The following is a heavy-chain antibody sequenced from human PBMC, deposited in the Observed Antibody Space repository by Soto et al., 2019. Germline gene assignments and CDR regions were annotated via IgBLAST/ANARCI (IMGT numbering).Heavy chain of an antibody. J-gene: IGHJ4*02. CDR1: GFTFSSYV. CDR3: AGTGDY. V-gene: IGHV3-30*03. D-gene: IGHD3-10*01. CDR2: ISYDGSNK. Sequence: GGSLRLSCAASGFTFSSYVMHWVRQAPGKGLEWVAVISYDGSNKYYADSVKGRFTISRDNSKNTLYLQMNSLRAEDTAVYYCAGTGDYWGQGTLVTVSS.